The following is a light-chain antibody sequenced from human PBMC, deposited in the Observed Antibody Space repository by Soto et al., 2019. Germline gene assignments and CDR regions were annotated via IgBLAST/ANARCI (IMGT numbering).Light chain of an antibody. V-gene: IGKV1-12*01. J-gene: IGKJ1*01. Sequence: DIQMTQSPSSVSASVGDRVTITCRASEDISSWLAWYQQKPGKAPQLLIYSASTLQSGVSSRVRGGVSGTDFTLTISSLQPEDFATYYCQQTNSFLRTFGQGTKVDIK. CDR2: SAS. CDR3: QQTNSFLRT. CDR1: EDISSW.